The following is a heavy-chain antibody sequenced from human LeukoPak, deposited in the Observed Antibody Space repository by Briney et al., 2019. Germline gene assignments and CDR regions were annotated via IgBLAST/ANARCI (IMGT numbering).Heavy chain of an antibody. CDR3: AKVPPTLMANAFHS. CDR1: GFTFMSYG. Sequence: GGSLRLSCADPGFTFMSYGMRCVRQAPGRGLEWVSSMSGRGGTTYYADSVKGRFTISKDTSKNTLYPQMNRLRAEDAAAYSCAKVPPTLMANAFHSWGQGTMVTVS. V-gene: IGHV3-23*01. D-gene: IGHD5-24*01. J-gene: IGHJ3*02. CDR2: MSGRGGTT.